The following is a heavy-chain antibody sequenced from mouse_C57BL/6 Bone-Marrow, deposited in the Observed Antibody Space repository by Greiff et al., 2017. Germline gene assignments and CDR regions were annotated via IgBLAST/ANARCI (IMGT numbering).Heavy chain of an antibody. D-gene: IGHD1-1*01. Sequence: QVQLQQSGAELVKPGASVKLSCKASGYTFTEYTIHWVKQRSGQGLEWIGWFYPGSGSIKYNEKFKDKATLTADKSSSTVYMELSRLTSEDSAVYFCARHKGHYGSSPYDAMDYWGQGTSVTVSS. V-gene: IGHV1-62-2*01. J-gene: IGHJ4*01. CDR3: ARHKGHYGSSPYDAMDY. CDR1: GYTFTEYT. CDR2: FYPGSGSI.